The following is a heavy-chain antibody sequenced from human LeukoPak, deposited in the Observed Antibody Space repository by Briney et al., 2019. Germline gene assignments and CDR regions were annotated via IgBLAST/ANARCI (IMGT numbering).Heavy chain of an antibody. V-gene: IGHV1-18*01. Sequence: ASVKVSCKASGYTFTSYGISWVRQAPGQGLEWMGWISAHNDNTHYAQNFQGRVTVTTDTSTSTAYMELRSLRSDDTAVYYCARDQWERSFFEYWGQGTLVTVSS. D-gene: IGHD1-1*01. CDR3: ARDQWERSFFEY. CDR2: ISAHNDNT. J-gene: IGHJ4*02. CDR1: GYTFTSYG.